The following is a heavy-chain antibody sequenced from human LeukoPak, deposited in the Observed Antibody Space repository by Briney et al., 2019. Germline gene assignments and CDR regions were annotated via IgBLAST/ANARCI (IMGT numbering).Heavy chain of an antibody. D-gene: IGHD2-2*01. J-gene: IGHJ4*02. CDR2: TYDSGSS. V-gene: IGHV4-59*01. CDR3: ARGWASSWYYFDF. CDR1: GGSMRNYY. Sequence: SETLSLTRAVSGGSMRNYYWSWVREPPGKGLECIGYTYDSGSSSYNPSLRSRVSISIDTSKNQFSLNLSSVTAADTAVYYCARGWASSWYYFDFWGQGTLVTVSS.